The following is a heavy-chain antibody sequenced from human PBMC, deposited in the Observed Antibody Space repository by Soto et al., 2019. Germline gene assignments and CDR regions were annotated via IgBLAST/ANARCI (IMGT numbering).Heavy chain of an antibody. CDR3: ARTSYYDSSGYYNMDV. V-gene: IGHV4-4*02. Sequence: QVQLQESGPGLVKPSGTLSLTCAVSAGSISSSNWWTWVRQSPGKGLEWIGEIHHSGSTNYNPSLNSRVSISVDKSRNLFSLKLTSVTAADTADYYCARTSYYDSSGYYNMDVWGQGTTVTVSS. D-gene: IGHD3-22*01. CDR1: AGSISSSNW. J-gene: IGHJ6*02. CDR2: IHHSGST.